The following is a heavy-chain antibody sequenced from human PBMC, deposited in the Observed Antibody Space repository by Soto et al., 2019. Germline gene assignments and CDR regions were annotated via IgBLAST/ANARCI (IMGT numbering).Heavy chain of an antibody. CDR3: ARQITTFGVIINALNV. CDR1: GYSFTNYW. D-gene: IGHD3-3*01. V-gene: IGHV5-10-1*03. J-gene: IGHJ3*01. Sequence: EVLLVQSGAEVKKPGESLRISCNVSGYSFTNYWIAWVRQMPRKGLEWVGRIDPSDSRTYYSPSFQGHVTISVDRSITTAYLRWSSLKASDTAIYYCARQITTFGVIINALNVWGQGTMVTVSS. CDR2: IDPSDSRT.